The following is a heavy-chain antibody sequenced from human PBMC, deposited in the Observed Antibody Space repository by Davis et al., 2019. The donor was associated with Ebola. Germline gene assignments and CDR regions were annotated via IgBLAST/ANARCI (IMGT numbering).Heavy chain of an antibody. CDR2: IRSKANSYAT. V-gene: IGHV3-73*01. D-gene: IGHD3-9*01. CDR1: GFTFSGSA. CDR3: ARELRYFDWLHIGSYYYYGMDV. Sequence: GESLKISCAASGFTFSGSAMHWVRQASGKGLEWVGRIRSKANSYATAYAASVKGRFTISRDDSKNTAYLQMNSLKTEDTAVYYCARELRYFDWLHIGSYYYYGMDVWGQGTTVTVSS. J-gene: IGHJ6*02.